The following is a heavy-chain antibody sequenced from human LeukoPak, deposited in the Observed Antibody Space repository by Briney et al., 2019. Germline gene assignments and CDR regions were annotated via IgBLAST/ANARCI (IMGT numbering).Heavy chain of an antibody. CDR3: ARGGDGYHQWGPFDY. Sequence: GGSLRLSCAASGFTFSSYNMNWVRQAPGKGLEWVSSITSSSSYIYYADSVKGRFTISRDNAKNSLYLQMNSLRLEDTALYYCARGGDGYHQWGPFDYWGQGTLVTVSS. V-gene: IGHV3-21*04. D-gene: IGHD5-24*01. J-gene: IGHJ4*02. CDR2: ITSSSSYI. CDR1: GFTFSSYN.